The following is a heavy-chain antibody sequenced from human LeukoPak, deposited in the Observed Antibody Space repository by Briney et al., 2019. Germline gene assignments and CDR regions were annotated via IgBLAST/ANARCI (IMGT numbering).Heavy chain of an antibody. D-gene: IGHD6-13*01. Sequence: QPGRSLRLSCAASGFTFGDYAMSWFRQAPGKGLEWVGFIRSKAYGGTTEYAASVKGRFTISRDDSKSIAYLQMNSLKTEDTAVYYCTSGYSSSWYPPAPYFDYWGQGTLVTVSS. V-gene: IGHV3-49*03. CDR3: TSGYSSSWYPPAPYFDY. J-gene: IGHJ4*02. CDR1: GFTFGDYA. CDR2: IRSKAYGGTT.